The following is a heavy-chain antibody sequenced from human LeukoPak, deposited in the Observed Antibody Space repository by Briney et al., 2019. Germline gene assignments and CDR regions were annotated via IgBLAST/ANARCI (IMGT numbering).Heavy chain of an antibody. D-gene: IGHD2-15*01. CDR3: ARLDIVVVVAAANYYYYMDV. CDR2: INHSGST. Sequence: PSETLSLTCAVYGGSLSGFYWSWIRQSPGKGLEWIGEINHSGSTNYNPSLKSRVTISVDTSKNQFSLKLSSVTAADTAVYYCARLDIVVVVAAANYYYYMDVWGKGTTVTVSS. CDR1: GGSLSGFY. V-gene: IGHV4-34*01. J-gene: IGHJ6*03.